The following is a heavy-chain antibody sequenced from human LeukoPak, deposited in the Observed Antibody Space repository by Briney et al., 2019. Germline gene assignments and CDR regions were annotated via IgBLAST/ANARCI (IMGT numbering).Heavy chain of an antibody. J-gene: IGHJ5*02. D-gene: IGHD6-19*01. CDR1: GGSISSSSYY. Sequence: SETLSLTCTVSGGSISSSSYYWGWIRQPPGKGLEWIGSIYYSGSTYYNPSLKSRVTISVDTSKNQFSLKLSSVTAADTAVYYCEVQWLVRGWFDPRGQGTLVTVSS. V-gene: IGHV4-39*01. CDR3: EVQWLVRGWFDP. CDR2: IYYSGST.